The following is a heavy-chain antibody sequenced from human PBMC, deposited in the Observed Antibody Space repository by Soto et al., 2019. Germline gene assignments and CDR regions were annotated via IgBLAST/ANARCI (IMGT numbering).Heavy chain of an antibody. Sequence: ASVKVSCKVSGYTLTELSMHWVRQAPGKGLEWMGGFDPEDGETIYAQKFQGRVTMTEDTSTDTAYMELSSLRSEDTAVYYCATVYYDILTGYPNIEYFQHWGQGTLVTVSS. CDR3: ATVYYDILTGYPNIEYFQH. J-gene: IGHJ1*01. V-gene: IGHV1-24*01. CDR1: GYTLTELS. D-gene: IGHD3-9*01. CDR2: FDPEDGET.